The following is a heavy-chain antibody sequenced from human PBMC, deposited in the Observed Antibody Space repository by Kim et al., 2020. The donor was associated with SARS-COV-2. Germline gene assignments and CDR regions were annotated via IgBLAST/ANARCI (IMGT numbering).Heavy chain of an antibody. CDR1: GFTFTDAW. D-gene: IGHD3-16*01. CDR3: TRQGETYYHYYYMDV. V-gene: IGHV3-15*01. J-gene: IGHJ6*03. CDR2: IKSRTDGGAT. Sequence: GGSLRLSCAASGFTFTDAWMSWVRQAPGKGLEWVGRIKSRTDGGATEYAAPLEGRITISRDDSKNTLHLELHSLKSDDTGVYYCTRQGETYYHYYYMDVWGRGTTVTVSS.